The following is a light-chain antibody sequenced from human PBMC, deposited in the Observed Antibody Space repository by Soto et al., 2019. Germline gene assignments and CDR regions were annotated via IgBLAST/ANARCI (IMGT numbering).Light chain of an antibody. Sequence: DIQMTQSPSTLSASVGDRVTITCRASQSISSWLAWYQQKPGKAPKLLIYKASSLESGVPSRFSGSGSGTEFTLTISSLQPDAFATYYCKQYNSWTFGQGTKVDIK. V-gene: IGKV1-5*03. CDR2: KAS. J-gene: IGKJ1*01. CDR1: QSISSW. CDR3: KQYNSWT.